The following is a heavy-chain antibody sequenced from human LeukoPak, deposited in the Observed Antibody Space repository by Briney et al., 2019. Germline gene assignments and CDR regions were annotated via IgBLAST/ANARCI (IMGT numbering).Heavy chain of an antibody. CDR3: TIRRYYYYGMDV. CDR2: ISYSGST. J-gene: IGHJ6*02. CDR1: GGSISSGGYY. Sequence: PSETLSLTCSVSGGSISSGGYYWTWIRQHPGKGLEWIGYISYSGSTYYNPSLQSRVTISVDTSKNQFSLKLSSVTAADTAVYYCTIRRYYYYGMDVWGQGTTVTVSS. V-gene: IGHV4-31*03.